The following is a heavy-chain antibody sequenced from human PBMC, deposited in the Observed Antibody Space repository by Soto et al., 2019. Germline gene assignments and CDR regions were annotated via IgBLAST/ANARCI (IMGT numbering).Heavy chain of an antibody. CDR2: ISGSGEDT. CDR1: GFSFVNYT. J-gene: IGHJ5*02. D-gene: IGHD4-4*01. CDR3: AKDQSNLGWFDP. Sequence: PGGSLRLSCAASGFSFVNYTMHWVRQTPGKGLEWVSSISGSGEDTYYGDTGKGRFTISRDNLKNVLFLQMDSLRAEDTAIYFCAKDQSNLGWFDPWGQGTLVTVSS. V-gene: IGHV3-23*01.